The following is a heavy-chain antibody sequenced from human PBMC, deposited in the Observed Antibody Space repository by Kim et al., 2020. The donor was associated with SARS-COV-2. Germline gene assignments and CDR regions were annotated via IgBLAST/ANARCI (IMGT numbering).Heavy chain of an antibody. J-gene: IGHJ4*02. Sequence: SETLSLTCAAYGGSFSGYYWSWIRQPPGKGLEWIGEINHSGSTNYNPSPKSRVTISVDTSKNQFSLKLSSVTAADTAVYYCAGEYSSGWYLFYWGQGTLVTVSS. D-gene: IGHD6-19*01. CDR3: AGEYSSGWYLFY. CDR1: GGSFSGYY. V-gene: IGHV4-34*01. CDR2: INHSGST.